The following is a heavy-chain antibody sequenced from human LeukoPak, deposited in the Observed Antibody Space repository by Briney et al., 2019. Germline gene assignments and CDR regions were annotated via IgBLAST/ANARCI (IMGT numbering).Heavy chain of an antibody. Sequence: GGSLRLSCAASGFIFSSYSMNWVRQAPGKGLEWVSYISSSSSTIYYADSVKGRFTISRDNAKNSLYLQLNSLRAEDTAVYYCARLTSSWYQDWYFDLWGRGTLVTVSS. D-gene: IGHD6-13*01. V-gene: IGHV3-48*01. CDR3: ARLTSSWYQDWYFDL. CDR2: ISSSSSTI. CDR1: GFIFSSYS. J-gene: IGHJ2*01.